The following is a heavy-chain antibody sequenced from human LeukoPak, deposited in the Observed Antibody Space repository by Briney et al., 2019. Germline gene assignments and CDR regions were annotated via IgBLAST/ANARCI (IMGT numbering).Heavy chain of an antibody. Sequence: GRSLRLSCAASGFTFSSYGMHWVRQAPGKGLEWVAVIWYDGSNKYYADSVKGRFTISRDNSKNTLYLQMNSLRAEDTAVYYCARSWIQSYYFDYGGQGTLVTVSS. CDR1: GFTFSSYG. J-gene: IGHJ4*02. CDR2: IWYDGSNK. D-gene: IGHD5-18*01. CDR3: ARSWIQSYYFDY. V-gene: IGHV3-33*01.